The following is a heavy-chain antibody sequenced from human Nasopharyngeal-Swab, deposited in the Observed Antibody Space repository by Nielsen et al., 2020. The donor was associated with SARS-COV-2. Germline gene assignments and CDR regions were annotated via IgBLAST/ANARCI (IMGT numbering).Heavy chain of an antibody. Sequence: GESLKISCAASGFTFSSYGMHWVRQAPGKGLEWVAGIWYDGSNKYYADSVKGRFTISRDNSKNTLYLQMNSLRAEDTAVYYCARALSPYYDFWSGYYTSPFDYWGQGTLVTVSS. D-gene: IGHD3-3*01. J-gene: IGHJ4*02. CDR1: GFTFSSYG. CDR3: ARALSPYYDFWSGYYTSPFDY. V-gene: IGHV3-33*01. CDR2: IWYDGSNK.